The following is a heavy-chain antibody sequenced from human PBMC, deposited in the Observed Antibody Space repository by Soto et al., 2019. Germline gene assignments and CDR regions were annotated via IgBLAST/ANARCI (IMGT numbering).Heavy chain of an antibody. V-gene: IGHV3-15*07. J-gene: IGHJ4*02. Sequence: EVQLVESGGGLVKPGGSLRLSCAASGFTFSNAWMNWVRQAPGKGLEWVGRIKSKTDGGTTDYAAPVKGRFTISRDDSNSTLYLEVNSLQTEDTAVYYCTSENGYRFDYWGQGTLVTVSS. D-gene: IGHD5-12*01. CDR3: TSENGYRFDY. CDR2: IKSKTDGGTT. CDR1: GFTFSNAW.